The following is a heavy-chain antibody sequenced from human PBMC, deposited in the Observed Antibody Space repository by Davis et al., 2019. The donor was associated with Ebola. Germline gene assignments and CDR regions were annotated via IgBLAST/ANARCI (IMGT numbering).Heavy chain of an antibody. CDR3: ARRGGVDV. D-gene: IGHD3-10*01. J-gene: IGHJ6*02. Sequence: MPSETLSLTCTVSGGSISSGGYYWSWICQPPGKGLEWIGEITHSGSTTYNPSLKSRVTISVDTSKNQFSLKLSSVTAADTAVYYCARRGGVDVWGQGTTVTVSS. CDR2: ITHSGST. CDR1: GGSISSGGYY. V-gene: IGHV4-39*07.